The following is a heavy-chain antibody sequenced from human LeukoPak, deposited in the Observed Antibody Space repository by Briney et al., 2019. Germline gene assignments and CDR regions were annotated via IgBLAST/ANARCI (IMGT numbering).Heavy chain of an antibody. CDR3: AREIRAFSSSGYFDY. CDR2: IYSGGST. J-gene: IGHJ4*02. Sequence: GGSLSLSCAGSGFTVGSNYMSWVRQAPGKGLEWVSVIYSGGSTYYADSVKGRFTISRDNSKNTLYLQMNSLRAEDTAVYHCAREIRAFSSSGYFDYWGQGTLVTVSS. D-gene: IGHD3-22*01. V-gene: IGHV3-66*02. CDR1: GFTVGSNY.